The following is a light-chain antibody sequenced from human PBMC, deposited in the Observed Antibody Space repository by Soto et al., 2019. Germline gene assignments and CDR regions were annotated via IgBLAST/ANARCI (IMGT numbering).Light chain of an antibody. J-gene: IGLJ2*01. Sequence: QSALTQPASVSGSPGQSITISRTGTSSDVGGYNYVSWYQQHPGKAPKLMIYEVSNRPSGVSNRFSGSKSGNTASLTISGLQAEDEADYYCSSYTSSSTLVFGGGTKLTVL. CDR3: SSYTSSSTLV. CDR1: SSDVGGYNY. CDR2: EVS. V-gene: IGLV2-14*01.